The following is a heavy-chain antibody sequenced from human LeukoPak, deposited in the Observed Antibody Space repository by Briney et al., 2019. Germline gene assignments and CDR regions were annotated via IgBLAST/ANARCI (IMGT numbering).Heavy chain of an antibody. J-gene: IGHJ4*02. CDR2: ISVSGGST. Sequence: PGGSLRLSCAASGFTFANYAMSWVRPGPGKGLELVSTISVSGGSTYYVDSVKGRFNISRDNSKNTLFLQMNSLRAEDTAVYYCVRDESWGQGTLVTVSS. CDR1: GFTFANYA. CDR3: VRDES. V-gene: IGHV3-23*01.